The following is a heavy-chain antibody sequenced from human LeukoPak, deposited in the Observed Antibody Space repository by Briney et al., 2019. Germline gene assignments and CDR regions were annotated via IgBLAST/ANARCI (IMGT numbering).Heavy chain of an antibody. J-gene: IGHJ4*02. CDR1: GFTFSNYW. Sequence: GGSLRLSCAASGFTFSNYWMHWARQAPGKGLGWVSRINSDGRSTNYADSVKGRFTISRDNAKNTLYLQMNTLRAEDTAVYYCARGADSGYSSDNWGQGTLVSVSS. CDR2: INSDGRST. CDR3: ARGADSGYSSDN. D-gene: IGHD3-9*01. V-gene: IGHV3-74*01.